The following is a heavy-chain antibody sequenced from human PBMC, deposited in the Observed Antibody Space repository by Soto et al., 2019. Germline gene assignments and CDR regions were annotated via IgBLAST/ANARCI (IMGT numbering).Heavy chain of an antibody. V-gene: IGHV1-69*02. Sequence: QVQLVQSGAEVKRPGSSVKVSCKASGGTFNTYPISWVRQAPGQGLEWMGRIIPILGIPKYAQKFQDRVTMTADKYTSTAYMELSTLRSEDTAVYYCAGVVVVAVTGWFDPWGQGTLVTVSS. CDR3: AGVVVVAVTGWFDP. D-gene: IGHD2-15*01. CDR1: GGTFNTYP. CDR2: IIPILGIP. J-gene: IGHJ5*02.